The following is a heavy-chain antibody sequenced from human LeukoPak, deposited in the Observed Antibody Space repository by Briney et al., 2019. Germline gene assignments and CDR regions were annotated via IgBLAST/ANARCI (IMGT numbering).Heavy chain of an antibody. J-gene: IGHJ6*03. Sequence: SSETLSLTCTVSGGSISSYYWSWIRQPAGKGLEWIGRIYTSGSTNYNPSLKSRVTMSVDTSKNQFSLKLSSVTAADTAVYYCAIVAVGATRNYYYCYMDVWGKGTTVTVSS. CDR1: GGSISSYY. D-gene: IGHD1-26*01. CDR3: AIVAVGATRNYYYCYMDV. V-gene: IGHV4-4*07. CDR2: IYTSGST.